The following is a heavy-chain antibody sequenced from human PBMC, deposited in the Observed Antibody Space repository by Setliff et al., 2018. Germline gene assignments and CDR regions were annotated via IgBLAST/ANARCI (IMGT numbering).Heavy chain of an antibody. CDR1: GGSISSHY. J-gene: IGHJ4*02. D-gene: IGHD6-19*01. CDR2: LYYTGST. V-gene: IGHV4-59*04. Sequence: SETLSLTCTVPGGSISSHYWSWIRQPPGKGLEWIGTLYYTGSTYYNPSLKSRVAISVDTSKNQFSLKVNSVTAADTAVYYCANYSSGNFDYWGQGTLVTVSS. CDR3: ANYSSGNFDY.